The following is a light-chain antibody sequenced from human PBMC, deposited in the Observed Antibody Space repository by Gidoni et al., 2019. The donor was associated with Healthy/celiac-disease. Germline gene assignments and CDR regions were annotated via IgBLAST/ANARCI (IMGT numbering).Light chain of an antibody. Sequence: EIVLTQSPATLSLSPGERATLPCRASQSVSSYLAWYQQKPGQAPRLLIYDASNRATGIPARFSGSGSGTDFTLTISSLEPEDFAVYYCQQRSNWRFTFXPXTKVDIK. CDR2: DAS. J-gene: IGKJ3*01. CDR1: QSVSSY. V-gene: IGKV3-11*01. CDR3: QQRSNWRFT.